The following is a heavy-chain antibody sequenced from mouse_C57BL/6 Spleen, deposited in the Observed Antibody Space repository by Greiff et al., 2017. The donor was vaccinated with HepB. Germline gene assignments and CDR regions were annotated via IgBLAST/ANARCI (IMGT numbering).Heavy chain of an antibody. J-gene: IGHJ3*01. CDR2: IDPENGDT. V-gene: IGHV14-4*01. CDR3: TMRGWLLFAY. D-gene: IGHD2-3*01. CDR1: GFNIKDDY. Sequence: EVQLQQSGAELVRPGASVKLSCTASGFNIKDDYMHWVKQRPEQGLEWIGWIDPENGDTEYASKFQGKATITAVTSSNTAYLQLSSLTSADTAVYYSTMRGWLLFAYWGQGTLVTVSA.